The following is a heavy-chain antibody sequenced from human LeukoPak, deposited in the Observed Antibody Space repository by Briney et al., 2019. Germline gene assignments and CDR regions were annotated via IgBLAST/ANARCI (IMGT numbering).Heavy chain of an antibody. V-gene: IGHV1-2*02. D-gene: IGHD3-16*01. CDR3: ARDHGAQNRNDY. J-gene: IGHJ4*02. CDR1: GGTFSSYA. CDR2: INPNSGGT. Sequence: ASVKVSCKASGGTFSSYAISWVRQAPGQGLGWMGWINPNSGGTNYAQKFQGRVTMTRDTSISTAYMELSRLRSDDTAVYYCARDHGAQNRNDYWGQGTLVTVSS.